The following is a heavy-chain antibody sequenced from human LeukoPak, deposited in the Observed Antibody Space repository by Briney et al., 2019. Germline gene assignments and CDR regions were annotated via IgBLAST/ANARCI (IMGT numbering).Heavy chain of an antibody. D-gene: IGHD6-13*01. CDR1: GGSISSSSYY. CDR3: ARSMTYRSTWYTDY. CDR2: IYYSGST. J-gene: IGHJ4*02. Sequence: SETLSLTCTVSGGSISSSSYYWGWIRQPPGKGLEWIGCIYYSGSTYYNPSLKSRVTISVDTSKNQFSLKLSSVTASDTAVYYCARSMTYRSTWYTDYWGQGTLVTGSS. V-gene: IGHV4-39*07.